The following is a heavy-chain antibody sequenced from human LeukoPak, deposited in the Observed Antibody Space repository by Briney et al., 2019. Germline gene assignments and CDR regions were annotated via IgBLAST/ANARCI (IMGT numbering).Heavy chain of an antibody. Sequence: GGSLRLSCAASGFTFSSYAMHWVRQAPGKGLEWVAVISYDGSNKYYADSVKGQFTISRDNSKNTLYLQMNSLRAEDTAVYYCARGEYSSSSFYFDYWGQGTLVTVSS. CDR1: GFTFSSYA. J-gene: IGHJ4*02. D-gene: IGHD6-6*01. CDR2: ISYDGSNK. V-gene: IGHV3-30-3*01. CDR3: ARGEYSSSSFYFDY.